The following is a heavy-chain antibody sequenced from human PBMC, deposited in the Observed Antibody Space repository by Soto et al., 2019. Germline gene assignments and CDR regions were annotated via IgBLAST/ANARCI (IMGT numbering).Heavy chain of an antibody. V-gene: IGHV1-18*01. CDR2: ISGYNGDT. J-gene: IGHJ6*02. D-gene: IGHD2-8*01. CDR1: GYTFSRYG. Sequence: QVQLVQSGGEVKKAGASVKVSCKTSGYTFSRYGISWVRQAPGQGLEWMGWISGYNGDTNYARKFQGRVTMTIDTSTTTASMAVKRLISGDTAVYYCAKNGQPPYYFYGLDVWGQGTTVTVSS. CDR3: AKNGQPPYYFYGLDV.